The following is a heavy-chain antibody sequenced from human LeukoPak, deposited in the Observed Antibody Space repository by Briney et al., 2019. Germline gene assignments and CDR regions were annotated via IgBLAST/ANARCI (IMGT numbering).Heavy chain of an antibody. Sequence: GGSLRLSCAASGFTFSSYRMQWVGQAPGKELVGVSRINSDGSSTSYADSVKGRFTISRDNAKNTLYLQMNSLRGEDTAVYYCAREAAAGLGYWGQGTLVTVSS. D-gene: IGHD6-13*01. CDR3: AREAAAGLGY. CDR1: GFTFSSYR. V-gene: IGHV3-74*01. J-gene: IGHJ4*02. CDR2: INSDGSST.